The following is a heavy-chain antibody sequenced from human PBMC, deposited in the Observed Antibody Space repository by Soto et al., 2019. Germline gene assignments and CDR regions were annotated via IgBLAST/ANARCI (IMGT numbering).Heavy chain of an antibody. CDR1: GFTVNTNY. V-gene: IGHV3-53*01. Sequence: GSLRLSCLVSGFTVNTNYMYWVRQAPGRGLEWVSVMYSGGDIHYADSVKGRFTISRDTSENTLYLRMDKLRVEDTAVYFCVSRIPSWVFDYWGQGTLVTVSS. CDR2: MYSGGDI. CDR3: VSRIPSWVFDY. J-gene: IGHJ4*01. D-gene: IGHD3-16*01.